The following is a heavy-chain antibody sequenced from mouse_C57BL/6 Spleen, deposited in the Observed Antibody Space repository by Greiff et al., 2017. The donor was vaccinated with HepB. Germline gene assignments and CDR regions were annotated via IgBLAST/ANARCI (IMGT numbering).Heavy chain of an antibody. CDR3: ARQVYYDYAWFAY. D-gene: IGHD2-4*01. J-gene: IGHJ3*01. CDR1: GFTFSSYG. V-gene: IGHV5-6*01. CDR2: ISSGGSYT. Sequence: EVQGVESGGDLVKPGGSLKLSCAASGFTFSSYGMSWVRQTPDKRLEWVATISSGGSYTYYPDSVKGRFTISRDNAKNTLYLQMSSLKSEDTAMYYCARQVYYDYAWFAYWGQGTLVTVSA.